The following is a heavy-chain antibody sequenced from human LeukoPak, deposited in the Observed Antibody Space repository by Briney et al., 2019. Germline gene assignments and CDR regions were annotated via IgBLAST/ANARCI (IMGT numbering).Heavy chain of an antibody. CDR3: AGNKPLWFGDQPYDY. CDR2: IYYSGST. D-gene: IGHD3-10*01. Sequence: SETLSLTCTVSGGSISSYYWSWIRQPPGKGLEWIGYIYYSGSTNYNPSLKSRVTISVDTSKNQFSLKLSPVTAADTAVYYCAGNKPLWFGDQPYDYWGQGTLVTVSS. J-gene: IGHJ4*02. CDR1: GGSISSYY. V-gene: IGHV4-59*01.